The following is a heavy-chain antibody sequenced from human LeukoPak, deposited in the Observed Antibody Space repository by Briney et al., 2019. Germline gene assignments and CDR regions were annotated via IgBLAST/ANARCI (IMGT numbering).Heavy chain of an antibody. J-gene: IGHJ4*02. D-gene: IGHD2/OR15-2a*01. V-gene: IGHV1-69*05. CDR1: GGTFSSYA. CDR3: ASDTGYFDSTTLGY. CDR2: IIPIFGTA. Sequence: ASVKVSCKASGGTFSSYAISWVRQAPGQGLGWMGGIIPIFGTANYAQKFQGRVTITTDESTSTAYMELSSLRSEDTAVYYCASDTGYFDSTTLGYWGQGTLVTVSS.